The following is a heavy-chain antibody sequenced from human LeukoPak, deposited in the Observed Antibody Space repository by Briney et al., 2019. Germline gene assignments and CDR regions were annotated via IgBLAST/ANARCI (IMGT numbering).Heavy chain of an antibody. CDR1: GGSISSYY. D-gene: IGHD3-9*01. V-gene: IGHV4-59*01. CDR2: IYYSGST. J-gene: IGHJ4*02. Sequence: SETLSLTCTVSGGSISSYYWSWIRQPPGKGLEWIGYIYYSGSTNYNPSLKSRVTISVDTSKNQFSLKLSSVTAAGTAVYYCARGPYFDWLLCHNGCYYFDYWGQGTLVTVSS. CDR3: ARGPYFDWLLCHNGCYYFDY.